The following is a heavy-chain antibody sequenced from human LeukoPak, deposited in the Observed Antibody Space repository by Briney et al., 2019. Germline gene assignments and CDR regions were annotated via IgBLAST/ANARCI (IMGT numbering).Heavy chain of an antibody. CDR3: TRGLPNFSFFDY. J-gene: IGHJ4*02. Sequence: GSLLLSCAASGFTFSNYWMHWVRQAPGKGLVWVSRTNSDASTTLYADSVQGRFSVSRDNAMNTLYLQVSSLRAEDTAVFYCTRGLPNFSFFDYWGQGILVTVSS. CDR2: TNSDASTT. CDR1: GFTFSNYW. V-gene: IGHV3-74*01. D-gene: IGHD4/OR15-4a*01.